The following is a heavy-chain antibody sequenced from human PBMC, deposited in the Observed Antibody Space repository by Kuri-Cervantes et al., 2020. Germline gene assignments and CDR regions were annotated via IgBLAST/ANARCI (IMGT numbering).Heavy chain of an antibody. CDR3: AKVNYYDSSGQLDY. J-gene: IGHJ4*02. CDR1: RFTFSSYS. CDR2: ISSSGSTI. V-gene: IGHV3-48*04. Sequence: GGSLRLSCAASRFTFSSYSMSWIRQAPGKGLEWVSYISSSGSTIYYADSVKGRLTISRDNAKNSLYLQMNSLRAEDTAVYYCAKVNYYDSSGQLDYWGQGTLVTVDS. D-gene: IGHD3-22*01.